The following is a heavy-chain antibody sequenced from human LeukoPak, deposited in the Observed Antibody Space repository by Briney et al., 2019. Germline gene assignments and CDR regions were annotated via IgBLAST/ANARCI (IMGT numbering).Heavy chain of an antibody. D-gene: IGHD2-2*02. V-gene: IGHV1-2*02. CDR2: INPNSGGT. Sequence: WASVKVSCKASGYIFTTYAINWVRQAPGQGLEWMGWINPNSGGTNYAQKFQGRVTMTRDTSISTAYMELSRLRSDDTAVYYCARERGYCSSTSCYTSDAFDIWGQGTMVTVSS. J-gene: IGHJ3*02. CDR1: GYIFTTYA. CDR3: ARERGYCSSTSCYTSDAFDI.